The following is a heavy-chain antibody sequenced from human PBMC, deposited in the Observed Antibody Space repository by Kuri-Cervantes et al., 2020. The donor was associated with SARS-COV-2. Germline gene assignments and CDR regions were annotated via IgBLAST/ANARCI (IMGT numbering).Heavy chain of an antibody. CDR3: ARGNYVMYSRWPTAPSDY. V-gene: IGHV3-23*01. CDR2: ISNSGDRT. CDR1: GFTFSSYA. Sequence: GESLKISCAASGFTFSSYAMSWVRQAPGKGLEWVSAISNSGDRTYYADSVKGRFTISRDNSQNTVYLQMNSLRGEDTALYYCARGNYVMYSRWPTAPSDYWGQGTLVTVSS. D-gene: IGHD3-16*01. J-gene: IGHJ4*02.